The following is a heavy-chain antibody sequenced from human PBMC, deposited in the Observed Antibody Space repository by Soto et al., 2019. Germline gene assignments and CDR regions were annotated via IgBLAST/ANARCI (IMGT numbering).Heavy chain of an antibody. V-gene: IGHV4-39*01. D-gene: IGHD3-9*01. CDR1: GGSISSSSYY. CDR3: ARQATRYFLRPSVD. Sequence: SETLSLTCTVSGGSISSSSYYWGWIRQPPGKGLEWIGSIYYSGSTYYNPSLKSRVTISVDTSKNQFSLKLSSVTAADTAVYYCARQATRYFLRPSVDWGQGTLVTVSS. J-gene: IGHJ4*02. CDR2: IYYSGST.